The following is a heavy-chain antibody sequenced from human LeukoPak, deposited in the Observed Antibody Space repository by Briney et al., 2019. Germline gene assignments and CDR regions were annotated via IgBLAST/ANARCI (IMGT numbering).Heavy chain of an antibody. CDR2: ISSTGSTI. Sequence: GGSLRLSCAASGFTFSSYEMIRVRQAPGKGLEWVSYISSTGSTIYYADSEKGRFTISRDNAKNSLYLQMNSLRAEDTAVYYCARPSSRDYWGQGTLVTVSS. CDR1: GFTFSSYE. D-gene: IGHD3-10*01. J-gene: IGHJ4*02. V-gene: IGHV3-48*03. CDR3: ARPSSRDY.